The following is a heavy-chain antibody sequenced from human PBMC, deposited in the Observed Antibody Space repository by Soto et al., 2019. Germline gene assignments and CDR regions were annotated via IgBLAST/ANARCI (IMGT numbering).Heavy chain of an antibody. V-gene: IGHV3-66*01. Sequence: GGSLRLSCAASGFTISTKQMAWFRQAPGMGLEWVSVLYADGDTYYADSVKGRFTISRDNSKNTLYLQMNSLRPEDTAAYYCARDSSWQFDYWGQGTLVTVSSGKVALGESLKISCKGSGYSFTSSWYDWFDPWGQGTLVTVSS. J-gene: IGHJ5*02. CDR2: LYADGDT. CDR1: GFTISTKQ. CDR3: ARDSSWQFDYWGQGTLVTVSSGKVALGESLKISCKGSGYSFTSSWYDWFDP. D-gene: IGHD6-13*01.